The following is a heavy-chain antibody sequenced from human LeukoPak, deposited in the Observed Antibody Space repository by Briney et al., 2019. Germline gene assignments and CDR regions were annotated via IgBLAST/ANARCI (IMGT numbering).Heavy chain of an antibody. D-gene: IGHD3-3*01. V-gene: IGHV3-23*01. J-gene: IGHJ4*02. CDR3: AKGITIFGVVYSGPFDY. Sequence: GGSLRLSCATSGFTFSSYAMDWVRQAPGKGLEWVSTITGGGGRTYYADSVKGRFTISRDNSKNTLYLQMNSLRAEDTAVYYCAKGITIFGVVYSGPFDYWGQGTLVTVSS. CDR2: ITGGGGRT. CDR1: GFTFSSYA.